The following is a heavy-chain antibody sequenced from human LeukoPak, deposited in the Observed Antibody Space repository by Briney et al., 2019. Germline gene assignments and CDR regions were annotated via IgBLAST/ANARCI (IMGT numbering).Heavy chain of an antibody. CDR1: GFTFSSYA. J-gene: IGHJ6*03. CDR3: AKGQRKSVGLWTTRNYYYYMDV. Sequence: RTGGSLRLSCAASGFTFSSYAMSWVRQAPGKGLEWVSAISGSGGSTYYADSVKGRFTISRDNSKNTLYLQMNNLRPEDTAVYYCAKGQRKSVGLWTTRNYYYYMDVWGKGTTVTVSS. V-gene: IGHV3-23*01. CDR2: ISGSGGST. D-gene: IGHD5-18*01.